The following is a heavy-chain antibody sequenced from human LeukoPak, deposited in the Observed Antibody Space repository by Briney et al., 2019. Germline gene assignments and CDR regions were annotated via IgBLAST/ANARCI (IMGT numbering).Heavy chain of an antibody. CDR3: AKDIEGRRVYYDSSGYPGIDY. CDR1: GFTFSTYS. D-gene: IGHD3-22*01. CDR2: ISSSSSII. V-gene: IGHV3-48*01. J-gene: IGHJ4*02. Sequence: PGGSLRLSCAASGFTFSTYSMNWVRQAPGKGLEWVSYISSSSSIIYYADSVKGRFTISRDNAKNSLYLQMNSLRAEDTAVYYCAKDIEGRRVYYDSSGYPGIDYWGQGTLVTVSS.